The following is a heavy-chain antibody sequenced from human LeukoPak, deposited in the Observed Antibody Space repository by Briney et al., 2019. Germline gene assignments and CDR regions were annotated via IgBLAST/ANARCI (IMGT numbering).Heavy chain of an antibody. D-gene: IGHD3-10*01. CDR3: ARDGSTSNGGAFDI. V-gene: IGHV4-61*02. CDR1: GGSISSGSYY. J-gene: IGHJ3*02. CDR2: IYTSGST. Sequence: SQTLSLTCTVSGGSISSGSYYWSRIRQPAGKVLEWIGRIYTSGSTNYNPSLKSRVTISVDTSKNQFSLKLGSVTAADTAVYYCARDGSTSNGGAFDIWGQGTMVTVSS.